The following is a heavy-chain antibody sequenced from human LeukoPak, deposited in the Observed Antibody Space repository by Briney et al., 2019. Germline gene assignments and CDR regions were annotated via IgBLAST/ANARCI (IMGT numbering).Heavy chain of an antibody. D-gene: IGHD4-11*01. CDR1: GGSISSYY. CDR2: IYYSGST. J-gene: IGHJ4*02. Sequence: PLETLSLTCTVSGGSISSYYWSWIRQPPGKGLEWIGYIYYSGSTNYNPSLKSRVTISVDTSKNQFSLKLSSVTAADTAVYYCARGTFWLTNYFDYWGQGTLVTVSS. V-gene: IGHV4-59*12. CDR3: ARGTFWLTNYFDY.